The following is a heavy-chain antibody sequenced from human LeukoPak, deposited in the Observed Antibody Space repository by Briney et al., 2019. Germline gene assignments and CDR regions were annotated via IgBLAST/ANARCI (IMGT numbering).Heavy chain of an antibody. Sequence: GGSLRLSCAASGFTFSSYSMNWVRQAPGKGLEWVSSISSSSSYIYYADSVKGRFTISRDNAKNSVYLQMNSLRAEDTAVYYCAKSPSTGVVVPAVIQLYFDYWGQGTLVTVSS. D-gene: IGHD2-2*01. CDR1: GFTFSSYS. J-gene: IGHJ4*02. V-gene: IGHV3-21*04. CDR2: ISSSSSYI. CDR3: AKSPSTGVVVPAVIQLYFDY.